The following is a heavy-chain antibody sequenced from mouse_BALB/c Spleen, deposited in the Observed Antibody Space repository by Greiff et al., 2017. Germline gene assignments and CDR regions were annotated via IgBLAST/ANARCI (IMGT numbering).Heavy chain of an antibody. CDR2: ISSGGGST. Sequence: EVQLVESGGGLVKPGGSLKLSCAASGFAFSSYDMSWVRQTPEKRLEWVAYISSGGGSTYYPDTVKGRFTISRDNAKNTLYLQMSSLKSEDTAMYYCARQIRSLLHYFDYWGQGTTLTVSS. V-gene: IGHV5-12-1*01. CDR3: ARQIRSLLHYFDY. CDR1: GFAFSSYD. J-gene: IGHJ2*01. D-gene: IGHD2-1*01.